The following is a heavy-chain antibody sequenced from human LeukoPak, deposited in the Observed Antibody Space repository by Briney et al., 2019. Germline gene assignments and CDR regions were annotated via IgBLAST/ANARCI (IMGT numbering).Heavy chain of an antibody. D-gene: IGHD3-22*01. V-gene: IGHV3-30*18. J-gene: IGHJ4*02. CDR3: AKGQNYYDGSGYYSTDY. CDR2: LSYDGRYK. CDR1: GFTFSSYG. Sequence: GRSLRLSCAASGFTFSSYGMHWVRQAPGKGLEWVAVLSYDGRYKNYADSVKGRFTISRDNSKNTLYLQMNSLRAEDTAVYYCAKGQNYYDGSGYYSTDYWGQGTPVTVPS.